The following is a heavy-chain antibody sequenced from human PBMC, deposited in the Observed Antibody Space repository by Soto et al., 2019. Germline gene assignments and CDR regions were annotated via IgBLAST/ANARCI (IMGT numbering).Heavy chain of an antibody. CDR1: GYSFTRSG. CDR3: AREGVAPYYYYGMDV. J-gene: IGHJ6*02. V-gene: IGHV1-18*01. Sequence: QVQLVQSGAEVEKPGASVKVSCKASGYSFTRSGISWVRQAPGQGLEWMGWISTYNGDTNYAQTFQGRVTMTTDRSTSTVYMELRSLRSDDTAVYYCAREGVAPYYYYGMDVWGQGTPVTVSS. D-gene: IGHD5-12*01. CDR2: ISTYNGDT.